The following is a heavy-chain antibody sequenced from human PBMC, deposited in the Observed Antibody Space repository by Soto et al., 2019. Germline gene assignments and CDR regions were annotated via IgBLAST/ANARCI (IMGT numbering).Heavy chain of an antibody. CDR1: GYTFSNFG. CDR3: ARVECSGSSCYHLDY. Sequence: GASVKVSCKASGYTFSNFGISWVRQAPGQGLEWMGWISAYNGNTNYAQKLQGRVTMTTDTSTSTAYMELRSLRSDDTAVYYCARVECSGSSCYHLDYWGQGTLVTVSS. J-gene: IGHJ4*02. V-gene: IGHV1-18*01. CDR2: ISAYNGNT. D-gene: IGHD2-15*01.